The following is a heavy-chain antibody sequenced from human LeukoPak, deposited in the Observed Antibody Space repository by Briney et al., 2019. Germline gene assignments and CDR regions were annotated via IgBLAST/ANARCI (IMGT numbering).Heavy chain of an antibody. V-gene: IGHV4-34*01. CDR1: GGSFSGYY. J-gene: IGHJ3*02. CDR2: INHSGST. Sequence: SETLSLTCAVYGGSFSGYYWSWIRQPPGKGLEWIGEINHSGSTNYNPSLKSRVTISVDTSKNQFSLKLSSVTAADTAVYYCARHATAYGDYTDAFDIWGQGTMVTVSS. D-gene: IGHD4-17*01. CDR3: ARHATAYGDYTDAFDI.